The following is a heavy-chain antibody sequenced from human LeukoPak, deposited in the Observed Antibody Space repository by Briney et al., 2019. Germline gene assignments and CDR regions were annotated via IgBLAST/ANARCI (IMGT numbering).Heavy chain of an antibody. CDR3: ARQGGSAIEY. D-gene: IGHD3-16*01. J-gene: IGHJ4*02. CDR2: ISGTGTYT. CDR1: GFTFSDYH. V-gene: IGHV3-11*06. Sequence: GGSLRLSCVASGFTFSDYHMTWIRQAPGKGLEWISYISGTGTYTNYADSVKGRFTISRDNARNSVSLEMNTLRAEDTAVYYCARQGGSAIEYWGQGTLVTVSS.